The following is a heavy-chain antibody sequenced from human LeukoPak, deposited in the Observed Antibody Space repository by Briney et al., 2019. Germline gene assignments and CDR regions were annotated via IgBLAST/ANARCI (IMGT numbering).Heavy chain of an antibody. V-gene: IGHV4-59*08. CDR2: LFNNGST. J-gene: IGHJ4*02. D-gene: IGHD1-1*01. CDR3: ARDDRVTAPTY. Sequence: PSETLSLTCTVSGGSISSYYWSWIRQPPGKGLEWIGYLFNNGSTNYNPSLKSRVTLSVGTSKNQFSLKLRSVTAADTAVYYCARDDRVTAPTYWGQGTLVTVSS. CDR1: GGSISSYY.